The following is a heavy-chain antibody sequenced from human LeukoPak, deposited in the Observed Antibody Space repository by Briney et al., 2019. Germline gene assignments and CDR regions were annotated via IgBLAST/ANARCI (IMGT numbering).Heavy chain of an antibody. CDR2: ICGSGGSN. CDR1: EFTFSSYS. D-gene: IGHD3-22*01. V-gene: IGHV3-23*01. CDR3: AKVVLMYSYDTSGCLDY. J-gene: IGHJ4*02. Sequence: WGSLTLSCVASEFTFSSYSMNWVRQAPGKGLEWVSGICGSGGSNYYADPVNGRIAISSDNSKHMLYLQMNSLSADDAVDYYCAKVVLMYSYDTSGCLDYWGRGSLVTVSS.